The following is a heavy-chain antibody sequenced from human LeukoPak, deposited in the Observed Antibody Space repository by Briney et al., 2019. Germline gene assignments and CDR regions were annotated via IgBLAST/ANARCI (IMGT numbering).Heavy chain of an antibody. CDR3: ARLRGWGDRYFDY. V-gene: IGHV4-59*01. CDR1: GGPISGYY. CDR2: IYSSGST. D-gene: IGHD3-10*01. Sequence: PSETLSLTCTVSGGPISGYYWNWIRQPPGKGLEWFGYIYSSGSTIYNPALKSRVAITVDTSKTQFSLRLTSVTAADAAVYYCARLRGWGDRYFDYWGQGTLVTVSS. J-gene: IGHJ4*02.